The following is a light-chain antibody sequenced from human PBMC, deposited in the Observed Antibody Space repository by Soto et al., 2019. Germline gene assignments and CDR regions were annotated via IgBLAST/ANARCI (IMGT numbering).Light chain of an antibody. CDR2: WAS. Sequence: DIVMTQSPDSLAVSLGERATINCKSSQSVLYNSNNKNYLLWYQQKPGQPPKLLFYWASTRESGVPDRCSGSGSGTDFTLTISSLQAEDVAVYYCQQFYNTPYTFGQGTKLEIK. J-gene: IGKJ2*01. CDR1: QSVLYNSNNKNY. V-gene: IGKV4-1*01. CDR3: QQFYNTPYT.